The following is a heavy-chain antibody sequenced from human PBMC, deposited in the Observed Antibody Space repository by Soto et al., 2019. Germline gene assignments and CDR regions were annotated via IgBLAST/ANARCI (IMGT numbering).Heavy chain of an antibody. CDR3: TRRYNWNDYYFDP. CDR1: RGPTRCQIYY. V-gene: IGHV4-39*01. CDR2: SYYRGTS. Sequence: SETRPLTCTVCRGPTRCQIYYSTWFRQTTGKGLEWVGSSYYRGTSYFNPALKGRVTISVDTSTNQFSLRLTSVTAADTAVYYCTRRYNWNDYYFDPWGQGTLVTVSS. J-gene: IGHJ5*02. D-gene: IGHD1-20*01.